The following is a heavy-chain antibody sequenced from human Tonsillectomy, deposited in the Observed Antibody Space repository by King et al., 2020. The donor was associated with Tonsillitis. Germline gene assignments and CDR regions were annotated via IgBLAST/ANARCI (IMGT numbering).Heavy chain of an antibody. J-gene: IGHJ4*02. D-gene: IGHD4-11*01. CDR2: IYYSGST. V-gene: IGHV4-61*01. CDR1: GGSVSSGSYY. Sequence: QLQESGPGLVKPSETLSLTCTVSGGSVSSGSYYWSWIRQPPGKGLEWIGYIYYSGSTNYNPSLKSRVTISVDTSKNQFSLKLSSVTAADTAVYYCARRRLQGVDYFDYWGQGTLVTVSS. CDR3: ARRRLQGVDYFDY.